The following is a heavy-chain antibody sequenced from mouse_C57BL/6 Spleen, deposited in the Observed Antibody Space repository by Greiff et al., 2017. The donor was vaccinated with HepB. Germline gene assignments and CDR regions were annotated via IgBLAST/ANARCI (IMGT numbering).Heavy chain of an antibody. CDR3: ARSYPYYYGSRYYAMDY. V-gene: IGHV1-82*01. CDR1: GYAFSSSW. D-gene: IGHD1-1*01. Sequence: VQLVESGPELVKPGASVKISCKASGYAFSSSWMNWVKQRPGKGLEWIGRIYPGDGDTNYNGKFKGKATLTADKSSSTAYMQLSSLTSEDSAVYFCARSYPYYYGSRYYAMDYWGQGTSVTVSS. J-gene: IGHJ4*01. CDR2: IYPGDGDT.